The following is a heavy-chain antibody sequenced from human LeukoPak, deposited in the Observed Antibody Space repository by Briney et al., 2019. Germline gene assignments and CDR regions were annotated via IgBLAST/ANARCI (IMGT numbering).Heavy chain of an antibody. V-gene: IGHV3-7*01. CDR3: ARAPLSGFLEWLSHYFDY. J-gene: IGHJ4*02. Sequence: PGGSLRLSCAASGFTFSSYWMSWVRQAPGKGLEWVANIKQDGSEKYYVDSVKGRFTISRDNAKNSLYLRMNSLRAEDTAVYYCARAPLSGFLEWLSHYFDYWGQGTLVTVSS. CDR2: IKQDGSEK. CDR1: GFTFSSYW. D-gene: IGHD3-3*01.